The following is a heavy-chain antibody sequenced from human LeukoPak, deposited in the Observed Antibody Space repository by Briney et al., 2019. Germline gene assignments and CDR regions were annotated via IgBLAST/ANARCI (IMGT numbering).Heavy chain of an antibody. Sequence: SQTLSLTCTVSGGSISSGGYYWTWIRQHPGKGLEWIEYIYYSGSTYYNPSLKSRVTISVDTSKNQFSLRLSSVTAADTAVYYCALGYCGGGSCYAREYFQHWGQGTLVTVSS. D-gene: IGHD2-15*01. CDR1: GGSISSGGYY. J-gene: IGHJ1*01. CDR3: ALGYCGGGSCYAREYFQH. V-gene: IGHV4-31*03. CDR2: IYYSGST.